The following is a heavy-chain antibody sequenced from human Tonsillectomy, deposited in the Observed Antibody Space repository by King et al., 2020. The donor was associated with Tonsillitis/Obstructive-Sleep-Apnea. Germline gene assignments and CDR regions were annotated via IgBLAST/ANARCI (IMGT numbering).Heavy chain of an antibody. CDR3: ARVANYGYFFDY. J-gene: IGHJ4*02. Sequence: QLQESGPGLVKPSETLSLTCTVSGGSISSHFWSWIRPPPGKGLESLGYIFYTGSTDYNPSLKSRLTMSVDTSKNQFSLKLSSLTAADTAVYYCARVANYGYFFDYWGQGTLVTVSS. CDR2: IFYTGST. V-gene: IGHV4-59*08. D-gene: IGHD1-7*01. CDR1: GGSISSHF.